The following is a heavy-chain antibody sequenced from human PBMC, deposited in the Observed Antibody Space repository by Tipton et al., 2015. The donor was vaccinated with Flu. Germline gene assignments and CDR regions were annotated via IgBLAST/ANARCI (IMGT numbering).Heavy chain of an antibody. J-gene: IGHJ4*02. Sequence: TLSLTCAVYGGSFSGHYWSWIRRPPGKGLEWIGEINHSGSPKCSPSLKSRVTISVDTSKNQFSLKRSSVTAADTAVYYCARHTGDSVRGIIDYWGQGTLVTVSS. CDR3: ARHTGDSVRGIIDY. D-gene: IGHD3-10*02. V-gene: IGHV4-34*01. CDR1: GGSFSGHY. CDR2: INHSGSP.